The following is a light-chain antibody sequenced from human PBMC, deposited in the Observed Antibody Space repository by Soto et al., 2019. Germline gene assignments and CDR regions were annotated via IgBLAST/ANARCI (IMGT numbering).Light chain of an antibody. Sequence: QSVLTQPRSVSGSPGQSITISCTGTSSDVGGYNYVSWYQQHPGKAPKLMIYEVNNRPSGVSNRFSGSKSGNTASLTISGLQAEDEADYYCSSYTSSNTLYVFGTGTKVTVL. V-gene: IGLV2-14*01. J-gene: IGLJ1*01. CDR1: SSDVGGYNY. CDR3: SSYTSSNTLYV. CDR2: EVN.